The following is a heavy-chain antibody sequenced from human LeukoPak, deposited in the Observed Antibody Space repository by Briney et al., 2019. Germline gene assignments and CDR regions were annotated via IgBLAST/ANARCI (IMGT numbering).Heavy chain of an antibody. Sequence: SETLSLTCAVSGGSISSSNWWSWVRQPPGKGLEWIGEIYHSGSTNYNPSRKSRVTISVGKSKNQFSLKLSSVTAADTAVYYCAKHSSSWPFDLWGQGTLVTVSS. V-gene: IGHV4-4*02. D-gene: IGHD6-13*01. CDR1: GGSISSSNW. J-gene: IGHJ5*02. CDR3: AKHSSSWPFDL. CDR2: IYHSGST.